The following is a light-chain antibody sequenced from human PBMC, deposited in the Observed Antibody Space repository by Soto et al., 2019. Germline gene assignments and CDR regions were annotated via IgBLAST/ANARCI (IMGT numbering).Light chain of an antibody. CDR2: ENN. CDR3: QSSDSSLSGYV. J-gene: IGLJ1*01. V-gene: IGLV1-40*01. Sequence: QSVLTQPPSVSEAPGQRVTISCTGSSSNIGAGYEAHWYQQVPGTAPKLLIYENNNRPSGVADRFSGSNSATSASLAITGLQAEDEAEYYCQSSDSSLSGYVFGTGTKLTVL. CDR1: SSNIGAGYE.